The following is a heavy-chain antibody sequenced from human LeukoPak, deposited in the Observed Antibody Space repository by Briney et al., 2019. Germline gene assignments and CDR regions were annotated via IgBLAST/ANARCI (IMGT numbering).Heavy chain of an antibody. V-gene: IGHV4-30-2*02. Sequence: SETLSLTCTVSGGSISSGGYYWSWIRQPPGKGLEWIGYIYHSGSTYYNPSLKSRVTISVDTSKNQFSLKLSSVTAADTAVYYCARTGWEPHWFDPWGQGTLVTVSS. J-gene: IGHJ5*02. CDR1: GGSISSGGYY. CDR2: IYHSGST. CDR3: ARTGWEPHWFDP. D-gene: IGHD1-14*01.